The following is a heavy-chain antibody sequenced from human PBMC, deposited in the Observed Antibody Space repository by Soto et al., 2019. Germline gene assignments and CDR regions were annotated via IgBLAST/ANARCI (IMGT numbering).Heavy chain of an antibody. J-gene: IGHJ4*02. V-gene: IGHV3-7*01. CDR3: ARESHANFDQ. CDR2: IDVYGSGK. CDR1: GFAFSSYW. Sequence: PGGSLRLSSAGSGFAFSSYWMSWVRQAPGRGLEWVASIDVYGSGKHYVDSVKGRFTISRDNAKSSLHLQMNSLRGEDTAVYYCARESHANFDQWGPGTLVTVSS.